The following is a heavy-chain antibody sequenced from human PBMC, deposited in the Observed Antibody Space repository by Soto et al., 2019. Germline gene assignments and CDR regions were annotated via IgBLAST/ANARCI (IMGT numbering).Heavy chain of an antibody. D-gene: IGHD3-22*01. CDR1: GFTFSSYG. J-gene: IGHJ6*02. CDR2: ISYDGSNK. Sequence: PGGSLRLSCAASGFTFSSYGMHWVRQAPGKWLEWVAVISYDGSNKYYADSVKGRFTISRDNSKNTLYLQMNSLRAEDTAVYYCAKDLTMIVVVGAMYGMDVWGQGXTVTVSS. V-gene: IGHV3-30*18. CDR3: AKDLTMIVVVGAMYGMDV.